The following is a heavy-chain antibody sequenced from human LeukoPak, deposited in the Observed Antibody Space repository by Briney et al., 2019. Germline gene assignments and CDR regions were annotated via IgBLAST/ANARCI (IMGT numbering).Heavy chain of an antibody. Sequence: PGGCLRLSCAASGFTFDGYAMHWVRQAPGRGLEWVSGISWNSGSIGYADSVKGRFTISRDNAKNSLYLQINSLRAEDMALYYCAKGDSSSGYYMDVGGKGTTVTVSS. CDR1: GFTFDGYA. CDR3: AKGDSSSGYYMDV. D-gene: IGHD6-6*01. CDR2: ISWNSGSI. J-gene: IGHJ6*03. V-gene: IGHV3-9*03.